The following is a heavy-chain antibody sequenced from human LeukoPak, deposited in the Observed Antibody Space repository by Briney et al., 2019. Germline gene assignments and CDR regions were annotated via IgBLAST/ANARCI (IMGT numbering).Heavy chain of an antibody. J-gene: IGHJ5*02. V-gene: IGHV4-59*01. CDR3: ARDLRGFEP. CDR2: IYYSGST. CDR1: GGSISSYY. Sequence: SETLLLTGTVSGGSISSYYWSWIRQPPGKGLKWLGYIYYSGSTNYNPSLRSRVTISVDTSKNQFSLKLSSVTAADTAVYYCARDLRGFEPWGQGTLVTVSS.